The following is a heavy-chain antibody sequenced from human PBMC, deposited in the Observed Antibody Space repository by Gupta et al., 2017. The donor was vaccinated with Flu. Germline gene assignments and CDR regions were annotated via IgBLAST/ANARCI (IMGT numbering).Heavy chain of an antibody. CDR3: TRAVPAALVKQYFDY. J-gene: IGHJ4*02. V-gene: IGHV3-49*03. D-gene: IGHD2-2*01. CDR1: GFTFGDYA. CDR2: IRSKAYGGTT. Sequence: PGRSLRLSCTASGFTFGDYAMSWFRQAPGKGLEWVGFIRSKAYGGTTEYAASVKGRFTISRDDSKSIAYLQMNSLKTEDTAVYYCTRAVPAALVKQYFDYWGQGALVTVSS.